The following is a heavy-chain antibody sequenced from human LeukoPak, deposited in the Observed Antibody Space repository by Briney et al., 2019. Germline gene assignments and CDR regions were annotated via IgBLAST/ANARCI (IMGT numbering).Heavy chain of an antibody. CDR3: AGCSGASCYYITSPLYFDY. D-gene: IGHD2-15*01. Sequence: SETLSLTCTVSGGSISSYYWSWIRQPPGKGLEWIGTIYYSGSTYYNPSLKSRVTVSVDTSKNQFSLKLSSVTAADTAVYYCAGCSGASCYYITSPLYFDYWGQGTLVTVSS. CDR2: IYYSGST. CDR1: GGSISSYY. J-gene: IGHJ4*02. V-gene: IGHV4-59*04.